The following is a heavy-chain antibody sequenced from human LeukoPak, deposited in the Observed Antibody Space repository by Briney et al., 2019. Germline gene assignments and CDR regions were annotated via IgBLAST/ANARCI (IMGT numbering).Heavy chain of an antibody. CDR3: AGGQGWHFDL. CDR1: GFTVSSSY. Sequence: GGSLRLSCAASGFTVSSSYMSWVRQAPGKGLEWVSVIYSGGITYYADSVKGQFTISRDNSKNTMYLQMNSLRAEDTAVYYCAGGQGWHFDLWGLGTLITVSS. V-gene: IGHV3-53*01. J-gene: IGHJ2*01. D-gene: IGHD2-15*01. CDR2: IYSGGIT.